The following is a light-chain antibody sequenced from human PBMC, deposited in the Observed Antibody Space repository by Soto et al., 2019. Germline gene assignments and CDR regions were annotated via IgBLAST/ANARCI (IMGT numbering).Light chain of an antibody. CDR1: SSNIGNNY. Sequence: QSVLTQPPSVSAAPGQKVTISCSGSSSNIGNNYVSWYQQLPGTAPKLLIYDNNKRPSGIPDRFSGSKSGTSATLGITGRQTGDEADYYCGTWDSSLSAQVFGTGTKGTVL. CDR3: GTWDSSLSAQV. V-gene: IGLV1-51*01. CDR2: DNN. J-gene: IGLJ1*01.